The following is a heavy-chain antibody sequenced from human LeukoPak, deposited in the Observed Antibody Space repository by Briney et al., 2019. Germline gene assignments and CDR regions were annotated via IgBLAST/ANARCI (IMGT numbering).Heavy chain of an antibody. CDR2: ISAYNGNT. CDR1: GYTFTSYG. D-gene: IGHD4-17*01. CDR3: ARTRGDYAQYYYYYMDV. J-gene: IGHJ6*03. Sequence: VASVKVSCQASGYTFTSYGISWVRQAPGQGLDWMGWISAYNGNTNYAQKLQGRVTMTTDTSTSTAYMELRSLRSDDTAVYYCARTRGDYAQYYYYYMDVWGKGTTVTVSS. V-gene: IGHV1-18*01.